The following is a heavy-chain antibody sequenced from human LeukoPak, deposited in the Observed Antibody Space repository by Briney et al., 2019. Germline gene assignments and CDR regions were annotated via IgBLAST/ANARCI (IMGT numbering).Heavy chain of an antibody. V-gene: IGHV4-30-2*01. CDR3: ARDYRTTTSCSYSDS. Sequence: SETLSLTCTVSGGSISTGGYYWSWIRQPPGKGLEWIGYIYQSGTTYYNPSLKSRATISVDRYKNQFSLKLSSLTAADTAVYYCARDYRTTTSCSYSDSWGQGTLVTVSS. CDR1: GGSISTGGYY. D-gene: IGHD2-2*01. J-gene: IGHJ4*02. CDR2: IYQSGTT.